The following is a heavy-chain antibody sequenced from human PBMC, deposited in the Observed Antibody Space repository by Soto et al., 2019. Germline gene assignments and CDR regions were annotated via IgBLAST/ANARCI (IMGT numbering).Heavy chain of an antibody. J-gene: IGHJ6*02. CDR3: ARYPFRGYSYGTRYYYYCMYV. CDR2: INHSGST. CDR1: GGSFSGYY. Sequence: QVQLQQWGAGLLKPSETLSLTCAVYGGSFSGYYWSWIRQPPGKGLEWIGEINHSGSTNYNPSLKSRVTISVDTSKNQFSLELSSVTAADTAVYYCARYPFRGYSYGTRYYYYCMYVWGQGNTVTVSS. V-gene: IGHV4-34*01. D-gene: IGHD5-18*01.